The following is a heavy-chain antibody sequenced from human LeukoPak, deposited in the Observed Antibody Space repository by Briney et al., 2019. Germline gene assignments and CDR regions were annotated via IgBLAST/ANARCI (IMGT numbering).Heavy chain of an antibody. J-gene: IGHJ4*02. D-gene: IGHD6-19*01. CDR2: IRYDGSDK. Sequence: GGSLRLSCAASGFTFSYYGMHWVRQPPGKGLEWVAFIRYDGSDKYYADSVKGRFTISRDNSKNKLFLQMNSLRVEDTAVYYCARGLRIAVAGNIDYWGQGTLVTVSS. V-gene: IGHV3-30*02. CDR1: GFTFSYYG. CDR3: ARGLRIAVAGNIDY.